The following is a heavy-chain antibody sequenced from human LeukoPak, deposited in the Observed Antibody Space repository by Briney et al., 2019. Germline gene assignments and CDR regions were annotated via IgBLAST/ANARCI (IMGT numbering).Heavy chain of an antibody. J-gene: IGHJ5*02. CDR1: GYTFTGYY. CDR2: INPNSGGT. Sequence: ASVKVSCKASGYTFTGYYMHWVRQAPGQGLEWMGWINPNSGGTNYAQKFQGRVTMTKDTSISTAYMELSRLRSDDTAVYYCARDQAAAGTTMFDPWGQGTLVTVSS. V-gene: IGHV1-2*02. CDR3: ARDQAAAGTTMFDP. D-gene: IGHD6-13*01.